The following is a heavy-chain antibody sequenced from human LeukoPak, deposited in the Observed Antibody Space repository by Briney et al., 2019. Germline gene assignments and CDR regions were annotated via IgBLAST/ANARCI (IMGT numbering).Heavy chain of an antibody. CDR2: IYGDDTT. J-gene: IGHJ6*02. D-gene: IGHD2-2*01. V-gene: IGHV3-66*01. CDR3: ARDYLGYCDSSRCYSGYGMDV. Sequence: GGSLRLSCAAYGFSVSTNYITWVRQAPGKGLEWVSLIYGDDTTHFADSVTGRFAISRDNSKNTLYLQMNSLRVEDTAVYYCARDYLGYCDSSRCYSGYGMDVWGQGTTVTVSS. CDR1: GFSVSTNY.